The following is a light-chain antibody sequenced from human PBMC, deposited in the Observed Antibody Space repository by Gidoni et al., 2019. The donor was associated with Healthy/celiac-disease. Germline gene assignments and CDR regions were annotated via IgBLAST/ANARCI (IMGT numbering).Light chain of an antibody. Sequence: GDRVTITCRASQSISSYLNWYQQKPGKAPKLLIYAASSLQSGVPSRFSGSGSGTDFTLTISSLQPEDFATYYCQQRDTFGQGTKVEIK. J-gene: IGKJ1*01. CDR1: QSISSY. V-gene: IGKV1-39*01. CDR2: AAS. CDR3: QQRDT.